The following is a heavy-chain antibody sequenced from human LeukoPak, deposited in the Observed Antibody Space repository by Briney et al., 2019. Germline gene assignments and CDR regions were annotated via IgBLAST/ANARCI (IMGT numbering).Heavy chain of an antibody. V-gene: IGHV3-7*01. CDR1: GFTFRHYV. CDR3: ATYRHLPY. D-gene: IGHD2-2*02. Sequence: GGSLRLSCAASGFTFRHYVIHWVRQAPGKGLECVANIKPGGSETYYVDSVKGRFTISRDNAKNSLYLQMTSLRAEDTALYYCATYRHLPYWGQGTLVTVSS. CDR2: IKPGGSET. J-gene: IGHJ4*02.